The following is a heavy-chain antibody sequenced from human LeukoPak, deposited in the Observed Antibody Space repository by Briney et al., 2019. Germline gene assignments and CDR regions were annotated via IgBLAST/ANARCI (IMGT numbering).Heavy chain of an antibody. CDR1: GLTFSTSG. CDR2: IGPTGFDR. Sequence: GGSLRLSCTTSGLTFSTSGFNWVRQAPGKGLEWVASIGPTGFDRYHADSIKGRFTISRDNANNFLYLQMHSLRAEDTAVYYCATETNGRHYDYWGQGTLLTVSS. D-gene: IGHD1-14*01. V-gene: IGHV3-21*06. CDR3: ATETNGRHYDY. J-gene: IGHJ4*02.